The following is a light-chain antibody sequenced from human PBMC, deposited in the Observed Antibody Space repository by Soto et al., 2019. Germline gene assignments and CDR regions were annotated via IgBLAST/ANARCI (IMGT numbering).Light chain of an antibody. Sequence: EVVLTQSRGTLSLSPGERAALSCRASQSVGSNYLAWFQQRPGQAPRLLIYGSSNRATGIPDRFSGSGSGTDFTLTISRLEPEDFAVYYCHQYGSSGTFGQGTKV. V-gene: IGKV3-20*01. CDR2: GSS. J-gene: IGKJ1*01. CDR3: HQYGSSGT. CDR1: QSVGSNY.